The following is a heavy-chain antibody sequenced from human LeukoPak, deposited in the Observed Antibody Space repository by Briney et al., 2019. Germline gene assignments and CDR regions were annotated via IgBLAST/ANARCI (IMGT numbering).Heavy chain of an antibody. CDR2: IYYSGST. J-gene: IGHJ4*02. CDR3: ARDVGYYDSSGYYLYYFDY. CDR1: GGSISSYY. D-gene: IGHD3-22*01. V-gene: IGHV4-59*01. Sequence: SETLSLTCTVSGGSISSYYWSWIRQPPGKGLEWIGYIYYSGSTNYNPSLKSRVTIPVDTSKNQFSLKLSSVTAADTAVYYCARDVGYYDSSGYYLYYFDYWGQGTLVTVSS.